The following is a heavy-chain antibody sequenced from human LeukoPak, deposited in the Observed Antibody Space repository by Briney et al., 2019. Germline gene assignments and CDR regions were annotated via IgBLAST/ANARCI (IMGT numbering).Heavy chain of an antibody. V-gene: IGHV3-7*01. D-gene: IGHD2-8*01. CDR1: GFTFSSYW. CDR3: ARVRGILIPYDAFDI. Sequence: GGSLRLSCAASGFTFSSYWMSWVRQAPGKGLEWVANIKQDGSEKYYVDSVKGRFTISRDNAKNSLYLQMNSLRAEDTAVYYCARVRGILIPYDAFDIWGQGTMVTVSS. J-gene: IGHJ3*02. CDR2: IKQDGSEK.